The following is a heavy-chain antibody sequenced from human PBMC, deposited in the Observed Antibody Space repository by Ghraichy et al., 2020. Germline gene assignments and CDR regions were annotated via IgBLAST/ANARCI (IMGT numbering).Heavy chain of an antibody. J-gene: IGHJ6*02. Sequence: GGYLRLSCAASGFTFSSYAMHWVRHTPGKGLEWVAVISYDGSNKYYADSVKGRFTISRDNSKNTLYLQMNSLRAEDTAVYYCARGRYCRTTSCYSYYYYYGMDVWGQGTTVTVSS. CDR1: GFTFSSYA. D-gene: IGHD2-2*02. CDR3: ARGRYCRTTSCYSYYYYYGMDV. CDR2: ISYDGSNK. V-gene: IGHV3-30-3*01.